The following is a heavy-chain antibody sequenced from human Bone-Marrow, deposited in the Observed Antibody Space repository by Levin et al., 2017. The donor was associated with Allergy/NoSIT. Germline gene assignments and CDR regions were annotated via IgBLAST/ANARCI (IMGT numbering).Heavy chain of an antibody. CDR2: ISSSGYVM. CDR3: ARDGYCGGRSCYFYNWFDP. J-gene: IGHJ5*02. V-gene: IGHV3-11*01. CDR1: GFTFSDYY. Sequence: GESLKISCAASGFTFSDYYMSWIRQTPGKGLEWVSYISSSGYVMYYADSVKGRFTISRDNAKNSLYLEMDNLRAEDTAAYYCARDGYCGGRSCYFYNWFDPWGPGTLVTVSS. D-gene: IGHD2-15*01.